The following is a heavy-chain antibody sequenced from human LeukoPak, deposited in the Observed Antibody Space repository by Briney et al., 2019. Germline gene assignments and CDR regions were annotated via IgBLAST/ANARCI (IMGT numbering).Heavy chain of an antibody. V-gene: IGHV1-18*01. CDR2: ISTYNGKT. J-gene: IGHJ4*02. CDR1: GYTFTNYG. CDR3: ARYYGSGTYGFDY. D-gene: IGHD3-10*01. Sequence: ASVKVPCKASGYTFTNYGLSWVRQAPGQGLEWMGWISTYNGKTDYAQQLQGRVTMTTDTSTSTAYMELRSLRSDDTAVYYCARYYGSGTYGFDYWGQGTLVTVSS.